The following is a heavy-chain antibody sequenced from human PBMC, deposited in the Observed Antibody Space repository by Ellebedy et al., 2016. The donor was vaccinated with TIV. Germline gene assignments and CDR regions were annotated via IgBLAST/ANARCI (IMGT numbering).Heavy chain of an antibody. D-gene: IGHD5-24*01. CDR2: IIPIFGTI. Sequence: ASVKVSCKASGGTFDSYAISWVRQAPGQGLEWMGTIIPIFGTIDYAPRFQARVTITADESTSTAYLELSSLRSEDTAVYYCARDWKGYNSTGAFDIWGQGTMVTVSS. J-gene: IGHJ3*02. V-gene: IGHV1-69*13. CDR3: ARDWKGYNSTGAFDI. CDR1: GGTFDSYA.